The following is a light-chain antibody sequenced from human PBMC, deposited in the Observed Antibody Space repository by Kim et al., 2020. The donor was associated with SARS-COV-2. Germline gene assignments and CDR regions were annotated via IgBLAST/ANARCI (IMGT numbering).Light chain of an antibody. CDR1: QSVSGS. Sequence: EIVMTQSPATLSVSPGERATLSCRASQSVSGSLAWYQQKPGQAPRLLIYGASTRATDIPDRFSGSGSGTEFTLTISSLQSEDFAVYYCQQYSHWPPYTFGQGTKLEIK. V-gene: IGKV3-15*01. CDR2: GAS. J-gene: IGKJ2*01. CDR3: QQYSHWPPYT.